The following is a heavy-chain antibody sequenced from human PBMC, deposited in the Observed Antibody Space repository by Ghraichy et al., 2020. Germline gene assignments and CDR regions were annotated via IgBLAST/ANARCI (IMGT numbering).Heavy chain of an antibody. D-gene: IGHD1-26*01. CDR1: GGSISSGDYY. J-gene: IGHJ4*02. Sequence: SETLSLTCTVSGGSISSGDYYWSWIRQPPGKGLEWIGYIYYSGSTYYNPSLKSRVTISVDTSKNQFSLKLSSVTAADTAVYYCAREVLGLDSGSYHLDYWGQGTLVTVSS. CDR3: AREVLGLDSGSYHLDY. V-gene: IGHV4-30-4*01. CDR2: IYYSGST.